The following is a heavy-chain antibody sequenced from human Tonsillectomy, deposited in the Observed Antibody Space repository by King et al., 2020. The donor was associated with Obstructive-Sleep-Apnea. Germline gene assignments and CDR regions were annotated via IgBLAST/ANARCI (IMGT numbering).Heavy chain of an antibody. CDR2: IYYSGGT. Sequence: LQLQESGPGLVKPSETLSLTCTVSGGSISSSSYYLGWIRQPPGKGLEWSGRIYYSGGTYYHPSLKSRGTISVDTSKNQFSLKLSSVTAADTAVYYCARVGPLLFFDYWGQGTLVTVSS. CDR1: GGSISSSSYY. V-gene: IGHV4-39*07. J-gene: IGHJ4*02. CDR3: ARVGPLLFFDY. D-gene: IGHD2/OR15-2a*01.